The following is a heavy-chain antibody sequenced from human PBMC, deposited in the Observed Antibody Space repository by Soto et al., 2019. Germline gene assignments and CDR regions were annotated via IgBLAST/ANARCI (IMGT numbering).Heavy chain of an antibody. CDR2: ISGSGGST. Sequence: PGGSLRLSCAASGFTFSSYAMSWVRQAPGKGLEWVSAISGSGGSTYYADSVKGRFTISRDNSKNTLYLQMNSLRAEDTAVYYCAKFHGTTMYPINWFDPWGQGTLVTVSS. J-gene: IGHJ5*02. D-gene: IGHD1-1*01. CDR1: GFTFSSYA. V-gene: IGHV3-23*01. CDR3: AKFHGTTMYPINWFDP.